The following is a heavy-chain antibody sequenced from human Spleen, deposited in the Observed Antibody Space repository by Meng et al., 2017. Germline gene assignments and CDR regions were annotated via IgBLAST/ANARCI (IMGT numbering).Heavy chain of an antibody. CDR1: GFTFSSYA. CDR3: AKGGYCSSSTCYSADAFDI. V-gene: IGHV3-23*01. Sequence: GGSLRLSCAASGFTFSSYAMSWVRQVPGKGLEWVSGISGSGGSTYYADSVKGRFTISRDNSKNTLYLQMNSLRADDTAVYYCAKGGYCSSSTCYSADAFDIWGQGTMVTVSS. J-gene: IGHJ3*02. CDR2: ISGSGGST. D-gene: IGHD2-2*03.